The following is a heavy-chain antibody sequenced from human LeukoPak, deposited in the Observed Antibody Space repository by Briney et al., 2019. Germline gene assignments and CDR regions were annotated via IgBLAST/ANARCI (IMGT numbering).Heavy chain of an antibody. CDR2: IGGSGVST. CDR1: GFTFSTYG. Sequence: GGSLRLSCAAAGFTFSTYGMTWVRQAPGKGLEWVSAIGGSGVSTYYADSVKGRFTISRDNSRNTLYLQMNSLRAEDTAVYYCAELGITMIGGVWGKGTTVTISS. J-gene: IGHJ6*04. CDR3: AELGITMIGGV. D-gene: IGHD3-10*02. V-gene: IGHV3-23*01.